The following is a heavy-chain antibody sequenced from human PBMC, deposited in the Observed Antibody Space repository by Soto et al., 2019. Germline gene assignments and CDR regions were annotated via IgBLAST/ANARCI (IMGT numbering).Heavy chain of an antibody. CDR2: INHSGST. D-gene: IGHD3-9*01. V-gene: IGHV4-34*01. CDR3: ARVYYDILTGYYTLIDY. J-gene: IGHJ4*02. Sequence: SETLSLTCAVYGGSFSGYYWSWIRQPPGKGLEWIGEINHSGSTNHNPSLKSRVTISVDTSKNQFSLKLSSVTAADTAVYYCARVYYDILTGYYTLIDYWGQGTLVTVSS. CDR1: GGSFSGYY.